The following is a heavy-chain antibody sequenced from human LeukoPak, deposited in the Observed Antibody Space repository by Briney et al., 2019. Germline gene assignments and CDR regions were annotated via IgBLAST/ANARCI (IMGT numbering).Heavy chain of an antibody. CDR1: GGTFSSYA. Sequence: SVKVSRKASGGTFSSYAISWVRQAPGQGLEWMGGIIPIFGTANYAQKFQGRVTITTDESTSTAYMELSSLRSEDTAVYYCATVALLRGSSGYYYYFDYWGQGTLVTVSS. J-gene: IGHJ4*02. CDR2: IIPIFGTA. V-gene: IGHV1-69*05. CDR3: ATVALLRGSSGYYYYFDY. D-gene: IGHD3-22*01.